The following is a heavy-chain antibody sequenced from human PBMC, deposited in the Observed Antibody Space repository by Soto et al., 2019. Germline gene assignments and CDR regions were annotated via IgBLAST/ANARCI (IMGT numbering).Heavy chain of an antibody. J-gene: IGHJ4*02. V-gene: IGHV4-59*01. CDR2: IYYSGST. D-gene: IGHD3-22*01. Sequence: SETLSLTCTVSGGSISSYYWSWIRQPPGKGLEWIGYIYYSGSTNYNPSLKSRVTISVDTSKNQFSLKLSSVTAADTAVYYCARGPLNYYDSSGYSRVPFDYWGQGTLVTVSS. CDR3: ARGPLNYYDSSGYSRVPFDY. CDR1: GGSISSYY.